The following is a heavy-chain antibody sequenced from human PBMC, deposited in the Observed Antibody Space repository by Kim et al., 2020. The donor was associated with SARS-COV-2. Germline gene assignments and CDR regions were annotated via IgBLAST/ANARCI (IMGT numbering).Heavy chain of an antibody. CDR3: VKGGWGSIWDH. CDR2: IDGSDGTT. V-gene: IGHV3-23*01. J-gene: IGHJ4*02. Sequence: GGSLTLSCTTSGFTFTGYAMSWVRQAPGKGLEWVSSIDGSDGTTYFVDSVKGRFTISRDNSKNTLYLQMSTLRADDTAVYYCVKGGWGSIWDHWGQGTLVTVAS. D-gene: IGHD2-21*01. CDR1: GFTFTGYA.